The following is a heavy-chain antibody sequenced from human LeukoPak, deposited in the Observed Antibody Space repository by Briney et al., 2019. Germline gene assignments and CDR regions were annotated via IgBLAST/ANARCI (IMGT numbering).Heavy chain of an antibody. Sequence: ASVKVSCKASGYTFTDYYMHWVRQAPGQGLEWMGWINPNSGGTNYAQKFQGRVTMTRDTSISTAYMELSRLRSDDTAVYYCAREGTIVGATSWVFWVDPWGQGTLVTVSS. CDR1: GYTFTDYY. D-gene: IGHD1-26*01. CDR3: AREGTIVGATSWVFWVDP. V-gene: IGHV1-2*02. CDR2: INPNSGGT. J-gene: IGHJ5*02.